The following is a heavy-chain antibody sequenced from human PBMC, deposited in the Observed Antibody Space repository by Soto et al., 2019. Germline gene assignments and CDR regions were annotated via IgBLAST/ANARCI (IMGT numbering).Heavy chain of an antibody. CDR3: ARCVNMCFDY. D-gene: IGHD3-10*02. J-gene: IGHJ4*02. CDR1: GVSVNTYC. V-gene: IGHV4-4*07. Sequence: SETLSLTCTVSGVSVNTYCWSWVRQPAGRRPEWIGRIFPSGSTSYDPSLNSRVTMSLDTSKNQFSLNLNSVTAADTAVYYCARCVNMCFDYRGQGIPVTVSS. CDR2: IFPSGST.